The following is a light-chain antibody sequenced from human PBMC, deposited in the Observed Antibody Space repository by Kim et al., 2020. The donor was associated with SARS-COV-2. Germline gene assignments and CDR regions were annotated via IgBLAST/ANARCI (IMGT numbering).Light chain of an antibody. Sequence: WITHANTGTSNGVEEFNHVAAYQQPRGKASELIYYEVTKRTAGVGTRFCGPKSGDSAALAISALQSEGEGEYYCCSCAGDGTWVFGGGTKLTVL. CDR1: SNGVEEFNH. V-gene: IGLV2-23*02. J-gene: IGLJ3*02. CDR3: CSCAGDGTWV. CDR2: EVT.